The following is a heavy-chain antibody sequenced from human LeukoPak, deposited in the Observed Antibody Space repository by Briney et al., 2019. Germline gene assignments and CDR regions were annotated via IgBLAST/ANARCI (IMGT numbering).Heavy chain of an antibody. J-gene: IGHJ6*03. CDR3: ARGIAPDIVLMVYAESYYYYMDV. V-gene: IGHV1-69*05. CDR1: GGTFSSYA. Sequence: SVKVSCRASGGTFSSYAISWVRQAPGQGLEWMGGIIPIFGTANYAQKFQGRVTITTDESTSTAYMELSSLRSEDTAVYYCARGIAPDIVLMVYAESYYYYMDVWGKGTTVTVSS. D-gene: IGHD2-8*01. CDR2: IIPIFGTA.